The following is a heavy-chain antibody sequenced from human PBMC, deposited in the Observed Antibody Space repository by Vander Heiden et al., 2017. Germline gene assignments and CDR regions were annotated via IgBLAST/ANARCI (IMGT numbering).Heavy chain of an antibody. Sequence: EVQLLESGGGLVQPGGSLRLYCAVSGFTFSNYAMSWVRQTPAKGLGWVSTITGSGGSTSYAASVKGRFTILRDNSKDTLFLQMNSLTADDTAIYYCAKTGGSTWHFDFWGQGTLVTVSS. CDR1: GFTFSNYA. V-gene: IGHV3-23*01. CDR2: ITGSGGST. J-gene: IGHJ4*02. D-gene: IGHD3-16*01. CDR3: AKTGGSTWHFDF.